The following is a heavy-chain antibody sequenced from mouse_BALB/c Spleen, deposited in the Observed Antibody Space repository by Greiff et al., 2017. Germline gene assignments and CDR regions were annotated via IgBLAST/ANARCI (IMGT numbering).Heavy chain of an antibody. CDR1: GYSITSDYA. V-gene: IGHV3-2*02. D-gene: IGHD2-10*02. J-gene: IGHJ1*01. CDR3: ARGKYGNYDWYFDV. Sequence: EVKLVESGPGLVKPSQSLSLTCTVTGYSITSDYAWNWIRQFPGNKLEWMGYISYSGSTSYNPSLKSRISITRDTSKNQFFLQLNSVTTEDTATYYCARGKYGNYDWYFDVWGAGTTVTVSS. CDR2: ISYSGST.